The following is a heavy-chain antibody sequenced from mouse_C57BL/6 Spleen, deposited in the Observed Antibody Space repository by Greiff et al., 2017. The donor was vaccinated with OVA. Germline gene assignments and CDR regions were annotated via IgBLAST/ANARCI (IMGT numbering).Heavy chain of an antibody. V-gene: IGHV1-54*01. CDR1: GYAFTNYL. Sequence: VQLQQSGAELVRPGTSVKVSCKASGYAFTNYLIEWVKQRPGQGLEWIGVINPGSGGTNYNEKFKGKATLTADKSSSTAYMQLSSLTSEDSAVYFCARSSLYYAMDYWGQGTSVTVSS. CDR2: INPGSGGT. CDR3: ARSSLYYAMDY. D-gene: IGHD1-1*01. J-gene: IGHJ4*01.